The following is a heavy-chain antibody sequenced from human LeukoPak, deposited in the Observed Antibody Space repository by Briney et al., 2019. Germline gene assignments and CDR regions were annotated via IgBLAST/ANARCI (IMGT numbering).Heavy chain of an antibody. CDR2: ISGSGGST. J-gene: IGHJ4*02. CDR3: ASWVTVTHDRIDY. CDR1: GFTFSSYA. Sequence: GGSLRLSCAASGFTFSSYAMSWVRQAPGKGLEWVSAISGSGGSTYYADSVTGRFTISRDNSKNTLYLQMNSLRAEDTAVYYCASWVTVTHDRIDYWGQGTLVTVSS. V-gene: IGHV3-23*01. D-gene: IGHD4-17*01.